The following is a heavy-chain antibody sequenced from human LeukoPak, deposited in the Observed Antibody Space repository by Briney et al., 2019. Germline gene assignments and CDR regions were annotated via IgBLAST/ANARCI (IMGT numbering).Heavy chain of an antibody. D-gene: IGHD2-2*01. CDR3: AKMGVGSIYDAFDI. J-gene: IGHJ3*02. Sequence: GGSLRLSCAVSGFTFNSYAMGWVRQAPGKGLEWVSAISGSGGTTYYADSVKGRFTISRDNCKNTLWLLMSSLRAEDTALYYCAKMGVGSIYDAFDIWGQGTMVTVSS. CDR1: GFTFNSYA. CDR2: ISGSGGTT. V-gene: IGHV3-23*01.